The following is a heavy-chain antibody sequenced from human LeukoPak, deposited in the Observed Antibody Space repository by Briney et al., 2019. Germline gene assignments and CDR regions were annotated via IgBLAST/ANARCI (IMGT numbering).Heavy chain of an antibody. CDR3: ARDLGGPYYDILTGYPDAFDI. CDR2: INHSGST. V-gene: IGHV4-34*01. Sequence: SETLSLTCAVYGGSFSGSYWSWIRQPPGKGLEWIGEINHSGSTNYNPSLKSRVTISVDTSKNQFSLKLSSVTAADTAVYYCARDLGGPYYDILTGYPDAFDIWGQGTMVTVSS. J-gene: IGHJ3*02. CDR1: GGSFSGSY. D-gene: IGHD3-9*01.